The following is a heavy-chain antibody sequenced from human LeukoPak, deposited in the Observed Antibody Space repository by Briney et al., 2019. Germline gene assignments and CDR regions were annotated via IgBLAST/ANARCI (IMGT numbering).Heavy chain of an antibody. Sequence: SETLSFTCTVSGGSISSSSYYWGWIRQPPGKGLEWIGSIYYSGSTYYNPSLKSRVTISVDTSKNQFSLKLSSVTAADTAVYYCARHLPLGVYYYYYYYGMDVWGQGTTVTVSS. CDR2: IYYSGST. CDR1: GGSISSSSYY. V-gene: IGHV4-39*01. J-gene: IGHJ6*02. D-gene: IGHD5/OR15-5a*01. CDR3: ARHLPLGVYYYYYYYGMDV.